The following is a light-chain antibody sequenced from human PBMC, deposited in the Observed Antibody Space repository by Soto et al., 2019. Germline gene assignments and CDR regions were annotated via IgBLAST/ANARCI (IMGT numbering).Light chain of an antibody. J-gene: IGKJ5*01. CDR2: DAS. V-gene: IGKV3D-20*01. CDR3: QQYGSSPLT. CDR1: QSVSSSY. Sequence: EMILTQSPATLSVPPGARATLSCGASQSVSSSYLAWYQQKPGLEPRLLIYDASSRATGIPDRFSGSGSGTDFTLPISRLEPEDFAVYYCQQYGSSPLTFGQGTRLEI.